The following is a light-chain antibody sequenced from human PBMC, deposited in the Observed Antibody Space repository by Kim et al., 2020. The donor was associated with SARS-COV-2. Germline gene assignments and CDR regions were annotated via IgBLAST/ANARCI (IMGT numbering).Light chain of an antibody. J-gene: IGLJ2*01. V-gene: IGLV10-54*01. Sequence: QAGLTQPPSVSKGLRQTATLTCTGNSNNVGNQGAAWLQQHQGHPPKLLSYRNNNRPSGISERLSASRSGNTASLTITGLQPEDEADYYCSAWDSSLSAVVFGGGTQRPS. CDR3: SAWDSSLSAVV. CDR1: SNNVGNQG. CDR2: RNN.